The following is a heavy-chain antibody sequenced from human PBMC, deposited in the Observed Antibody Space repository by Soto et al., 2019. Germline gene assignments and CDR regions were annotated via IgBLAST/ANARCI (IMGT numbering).Heavy chain of an antibody. CDR2: ISGSGGST. V-gene: IGHV3-23*01. D-gene: IGHD2-15*01. J-gene: IGHJ6*02. CDR3: ARDKWSGYCSGGSCRYGMDV. Sequence: PGGSLRLSCAASGFTFSSYAMSWVRQAPGKGLEWVSAISGSGGSTYYADSVKGRFTISRDNSKNTLYLQMNSLRAEDTAVYYCARDKWSGYCSGGSCRYGMDVWGQGTTVTVSS. CDR1: GFTFSSYA.